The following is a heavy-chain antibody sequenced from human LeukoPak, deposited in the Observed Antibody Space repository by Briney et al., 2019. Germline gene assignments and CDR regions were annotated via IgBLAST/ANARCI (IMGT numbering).Heavy chain of an antibody. D-gene: IGHD3-22*01. CDR2: IYTSGST. CDR3: ARDGTSSSGYYDAFDI. J-gene: IGHJ3*02. V-gene: IGHV4-4*07. Sequence: PSETLSLTCTVSGGSISSYYWSWIRQPAGKGLEWIGRIYTSGSTNYNPSLKSRVTISVDTSKNQFSLKLSSVTAADTAVYYCARDGTSSSGYYDAFDIWGQGTMVTVSS. CDR1: GGSISSYY.